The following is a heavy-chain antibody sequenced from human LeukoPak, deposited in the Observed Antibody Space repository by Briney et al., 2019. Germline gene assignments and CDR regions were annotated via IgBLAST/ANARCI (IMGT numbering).Heavy chain of an antibody. V-gene: IGHV4-61*01. CDR2: ISYSGST. CDR1: GGSVSRGSDY. D-gene: IGHD3-10*01. Sequence: SENLSLTCTVSGGSVSRGSDYGSWIRQPPGKGLKWIGHISYSGSTNYNPSLKSRVTISLDTSKNQLSLKLRSVTTADTAVYYCARGQAGLWFGELWGQGTLVTVSS. J-gene: IGHJ4*02. CDR3: ARGQAGLWFGEL.